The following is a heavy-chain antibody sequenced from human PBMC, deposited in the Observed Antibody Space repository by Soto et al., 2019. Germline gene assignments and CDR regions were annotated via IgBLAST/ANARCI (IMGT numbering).Heavy chain of an antibody. J-gene: IGHJ5*02. CDR2: ISYDGSNK. D-gene: IGHD3-3*01. CDR3: ARDGRVFGVVIIGFWFDP. Sequence: GGSLRLACAASGFTFSSYAMHWVRQAPGKGREWVAAISYDGSNKYYADSVKGRFTISRANSTDTLYLQMNSLRAEDMAVYYCARDGRVFGVVIIGFWFDPWGQGTLVTVSS. CDR1: GFTFSSYA. V-gene: IGHV3-30-3*01.